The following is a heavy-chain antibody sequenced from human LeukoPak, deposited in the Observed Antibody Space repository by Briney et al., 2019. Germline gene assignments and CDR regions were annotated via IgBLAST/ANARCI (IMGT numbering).Heavy chain of an antibody. J-gene: IGHJ3*02. CDR3: ARDAPYSGGCCAFDI. D-gene: IGHD6-19*01. V-gene: IGHV3-30-3*01. CDR2: ISADGNEK. Sequence: GGSLRLSCVVSGFIFRSYDLHWLRQAPGKGLEWVAVISADGNEKYYADSVKGRFTMSRDNYKNTLFLQMTRLRTGDTAGYFCARDAPYSGGCCAFDIWGQGTTVIVS. CDR1: GFIFRSYD.